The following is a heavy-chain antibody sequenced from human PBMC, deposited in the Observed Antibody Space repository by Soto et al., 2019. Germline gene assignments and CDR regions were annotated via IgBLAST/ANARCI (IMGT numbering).Heavy chain of an antibody. CDR2: ISYDGSNK. CDR1: GFTFSSYG. CDR3: AKDLDPPLGLDYYYGMDV. V-gene: IGHV3-30*18. D-gene: IGHD1-26*01. Sequence: QVQLVESGGGVVQPGRSLRLSCAASGFTFSSYGMHWVRQAPGKGLEWVAVISYDGSNKYHADSVKGRFTISRDNSKNTLYLQINSLRAEATAVYYCAKDLDPPLGLDYYYGMDVWGQGTTVTVSS. J-gene: IGHJ6*02.